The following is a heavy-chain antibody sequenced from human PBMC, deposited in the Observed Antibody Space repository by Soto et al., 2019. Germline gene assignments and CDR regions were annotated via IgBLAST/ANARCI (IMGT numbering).Heavy chain of an antibody. Sequence: ASVPGSCPAAGSTFPSYGISWVRQAPGQGLEWMGWISAYNGNTNYAQKLQGRVTMTTDTSTSTAYMELRSLRSDDTAVYYCARYYDSSGYKNWFDPWGQGTLVTVSS. CDR3: ARYYDSSGYKNWFDP. CDR1: GSTFPSYG. V-gene: IGHV1-18*01. D-gene: IGHD3-22*01. CDR2: ISAYNGNT. J-gene: IGHJ5*02.